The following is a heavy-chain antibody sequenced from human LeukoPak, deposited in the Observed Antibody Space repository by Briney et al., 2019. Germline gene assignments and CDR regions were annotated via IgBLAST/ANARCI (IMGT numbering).Heavy chain of an antibody. CDR1: GGSISSSSYY. Sequence: SETLSLTCTVSGGSISSSSYYWGWIRQPPGKGLEWIGSIYYSGSTYYNPSLKSRVTISVDTSKNQFSLKLSSVTAADTAVYYCASFWSGSFDYWGQGTLVTVSS. CDR2: IYYSGST. D-gene: IGHD3-3*01. J-gene: IGHJ4*02. CDR3: ASFWSGSFDY. V-gene: IGHV4-39*01.